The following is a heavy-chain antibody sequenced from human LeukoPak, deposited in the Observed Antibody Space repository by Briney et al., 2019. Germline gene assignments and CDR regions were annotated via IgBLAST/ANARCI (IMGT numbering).Heavy chain of an antibody. CDR2: ISYDGSNK. CDR1: GFTFSSYA. CDR3: TRSYRTTWYYFDH. J-gene: IGHJ4*02. D-gene: IGHD6-13*01. Sequence: GGSLRLSCAASGFTFSSYAMHWVRQAPGKGLEWVAVISYDGSNKYYADSVRGRFTISRDNSKNTLYLQMNSLRAEDTGVFYCTRSYRTTWYYFDHWGQRTLVIVSS. V-gene: IGHV3-30-3*01.